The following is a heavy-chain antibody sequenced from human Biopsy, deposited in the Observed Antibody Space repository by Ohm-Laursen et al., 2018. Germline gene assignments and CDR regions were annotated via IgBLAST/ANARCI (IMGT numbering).Heavy chain of an antibody. D-gene: IGHD3-16*01. CDR1: GFNFGGSA. V-gene: IGHV3-73*01. CDR3: LRGSMDV. CDR2: IRSNTYAT. J-gene: IGHJ6*02. Sequence: SLRLSCSAPGFNFGGSAIQWVRQASGKGLEWVGRIRSNTYATAYAASVKGRFTISRDDSKNTAYLQMNSLKIEDTAVYYCLRGSMDVWGQGTTVTVSS.